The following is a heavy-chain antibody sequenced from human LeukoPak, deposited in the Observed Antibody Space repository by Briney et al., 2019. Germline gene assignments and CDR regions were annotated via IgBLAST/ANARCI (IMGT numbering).Heavy chain of an antibody. V-gene: IGHV1-46*01. Sequence: GAPVKPSCKASGYTFTRYYLHWVRQSPGQGLEWMGVSNPSGVGTNYAQKFQGRVTMTRDTSTTTVYMELSSLRSEDTAVYYCAREESSGYFDYGGQATLATVSS. CDR1: GYTFTRYY. CDR3: AREESSGYFDY. D-gene: IGHD2-15*01. J-gene: IGHJ4*02. CDR2: SNPSGVGT.